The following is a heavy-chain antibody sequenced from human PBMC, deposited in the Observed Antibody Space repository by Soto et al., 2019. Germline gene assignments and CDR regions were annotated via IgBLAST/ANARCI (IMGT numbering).Heavy chain of an antibody. V-gene: IGHV4-4*02. CDR3: AHSSGYYSRGGIDY. J-gene: IGHJ4*02. Sequence: QVQLQESGPGLVKPSGTLSLTCAVSGGSISSSNWWSWVRQPPGKGLEWIGEIYHSGSTNYNPSPKIRVTISVAKSKIQFALKLSSVTAADTAVYYCAHSSGYYSRGGIDYWGQGTLVTVSS. CDR1: GGSISSSNW. CDR2: IYHSGST. D-gene: IGHD3-22*01.